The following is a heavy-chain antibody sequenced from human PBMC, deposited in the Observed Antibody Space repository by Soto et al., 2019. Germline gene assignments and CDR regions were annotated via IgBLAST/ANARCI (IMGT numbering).Heavy chain of an antibody. D-gene: IGHD3-10*01. CDR1: GIPVSSNY. J-gene: IGHJ6*02. CDR3: ARDGPYYYASRMDV. Sequence: EVQLVEYGGGLVQPGGSLRHSCVASGIPVSSNYMTWVRQAPGKGLEWVSVLHSGGDTYYANSVKGRFTISRHDSTNTLFLQMNSLTAEDTAVYYCARDGPYYYASRMDVWGQGTTVNVSS. CDR2: LHSGGDT. V-gene: IGHV3-53*04.